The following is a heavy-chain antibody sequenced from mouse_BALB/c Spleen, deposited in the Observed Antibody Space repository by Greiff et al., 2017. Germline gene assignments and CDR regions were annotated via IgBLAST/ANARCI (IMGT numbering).Heavy chain of an antibody. CDR3: VRSLSTVVALYAMDY. D-gene: IGHD1-1*01. Sequence: QVQLQQSGPGLVAPSQSLSITCTVSGFSLTSYDISWIRQPPGKGLEWLGVIWTGGGTNYNSAFMSRLSISKDNSKSQVFLKMNSLQTDDTAIYYCVRSLSTVVALYAMDYWGQGTSVTVSS. V-gene: IGHV2-9-2*01. J-gene: IGHJ4*01. CDR1: GFSLTSYD. CDR2: IWTGGGT.